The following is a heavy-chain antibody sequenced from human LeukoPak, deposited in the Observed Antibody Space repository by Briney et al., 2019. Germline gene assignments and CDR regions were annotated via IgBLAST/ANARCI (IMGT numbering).Heavy chain of an antibody. CDR2: IIPIFGTA. CDR1: GGTLSSYA. V-gene: IGHV1-69*05. J-gene: IGHJ4*02. D-gene: IGHD3-22*01. Sequence: SVKVSCKASGGTLSSYAISWVRQAPGQGLEWMGGIIPIFGTANYAQKFQGRVTVTTDESTSTAYMELSSLRSEDTAVYYCARARDDSSGYYYYFDYWGQGTLVTVSS. CDR3: ARARDDSSGYYYYFDY.